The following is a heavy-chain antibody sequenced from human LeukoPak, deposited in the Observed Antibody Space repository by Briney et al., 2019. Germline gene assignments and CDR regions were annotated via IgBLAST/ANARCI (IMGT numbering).Heavy chain of an antibody. J-gene: IGHJ3*02. CDR2: ISAYNGNT. V-gene: IGHV1-18*01. CDR3: AIAAAGTAGYDAFDI. Sequence: ASVKVSCKASGYTFTSYGISWVRQAPGQGLAWMGWISAYNGNTNYAQKLQGRVTMTTDTSTNTAYMKLRSLRSDDTAVYYCAIAAAGTAGYDAFDIWGQGTMVTVSS. CDR1: GYTFTSYG. D-gene: IGHD6-13*01.